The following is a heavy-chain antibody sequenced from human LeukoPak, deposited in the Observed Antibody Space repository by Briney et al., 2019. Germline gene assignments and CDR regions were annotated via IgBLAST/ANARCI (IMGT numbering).Heavy chain of an antibody. CDR3: ARSGDSKWFDP. CDR1: GYTFTTQG. J-gene: IGHJ5*02. CDR2: INPYDGYT. D-gene: IGHD3-22*01. V-gene: IGHV1-18*01. Sequence: GASVKVSCKASGYTFTTQGIAWVRQAPGQGLEWMGWINPYDGYTNYAQRLQARVTMTTDTSTNTAYMELRSLRSDDTAVYYCARSGDSKWFDPWGRGTLVTVSS.